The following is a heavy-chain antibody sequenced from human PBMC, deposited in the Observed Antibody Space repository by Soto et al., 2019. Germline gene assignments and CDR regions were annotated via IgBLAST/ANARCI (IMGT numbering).Heavy chain of an antibody. CDR2: ISSSSSTI. CDR3: ARDLGPTH. V-gene: IGHV3-48*01. Sequence: GGSLRLSCAASGFTFSSYSMNWVRQAPGKGLEWVSYISSSSSTIYYADSVKGRFTISRDNAKNSLYLQMNSLRAEDTAVYYCARDLGPTHWGQGTLVTVSS. CDR1: GFTFSSYS. J-gene: IGHJ4*02.